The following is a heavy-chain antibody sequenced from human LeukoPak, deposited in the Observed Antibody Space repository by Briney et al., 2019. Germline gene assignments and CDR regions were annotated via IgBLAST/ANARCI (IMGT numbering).Heavy chain of an antibody. D-gene: IGHD2-2*01. V-gene: IGHV4-39*01. Sequence: SETLSLTCTVSGGSISSSSYYWGWIRQLPGKGLEWIGSIYYSGSTYYNPSLKSRVTISVDTSKNQFSLTLSSVTAADTAVYYCASVARCTSCFDVDYWGQGTLVTVSS. CDR1: GGSISSSSYY. CDR3: ASVARCTSCFDVDY. J-gene: IGHJ4*02. CDR2: IYYSGST.